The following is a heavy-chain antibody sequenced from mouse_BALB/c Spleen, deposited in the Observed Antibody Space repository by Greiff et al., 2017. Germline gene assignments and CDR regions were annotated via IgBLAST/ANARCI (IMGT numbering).Heavy chain of an antibody. J-gene: IGHJ4*01. D-gene: IGHD2-4*01. Sequence: EVQGVESGGGLVKPGGSLKLSCAASGFTFSDYYMYWVRQTPEKRLEWVATISDGGSYTYYPDSVKGRFTISRDNAKNNLYLQMSSLKSEDTAMYYCARDDYDGGAYAMDYWGQGTSVTVSS. CDR2: ISDGGSYT. CDR1: GFTFSDYY. CDR3: ARDDYDGGAYAMDY. V-gene: IGHV5-4*02.